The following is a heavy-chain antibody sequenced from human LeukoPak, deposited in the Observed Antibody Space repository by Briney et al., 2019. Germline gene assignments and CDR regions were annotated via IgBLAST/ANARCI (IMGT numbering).Heavy chain of an antibody. Sequence: GGSLRLSCAASGFTFSSYAMSWVRQAPGKGLEWVSAISGSATTYYADSVRGRFIISRDNSKNTLYLQMSSLRAEDTAVYYCAKSKEDCCGSFDPWGQGTLVTVSS. D-gene: IGHD2-15*01. CDR3: AKSKEDCCGSFDP. V-gene: IGHV3-23*01. CDR1: GFTFSSYA. CDR2: ISGSATT. J-gene: IGHJ5*02.